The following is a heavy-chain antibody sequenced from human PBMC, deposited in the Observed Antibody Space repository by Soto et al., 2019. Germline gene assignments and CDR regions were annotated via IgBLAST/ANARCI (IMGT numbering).Heavy chain of an antibody. D-gene: IGHD4-17*01. Sequence: PSQTLSLTCAISGDSVSSNSAAWNWIRQSPSRGLEWLGRTYYRSKWYNDYAVSVKSRITINPDTSKNQFSLQLNSVTPGDTAVYYCARELSYTVATSVYGMAVRGQRTTVIVSS. CDR3: ARELSYTVATSVYGMAV. CDR1: GDSVSSNSAA. J-gene: IGHJ6*02. CDR2: TYYRSKWYN. V-gene: IGHV6-1*01.